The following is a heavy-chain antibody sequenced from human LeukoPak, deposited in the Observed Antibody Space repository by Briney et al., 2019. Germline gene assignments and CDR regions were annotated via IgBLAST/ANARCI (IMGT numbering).Heavy chain of an antibody. CDR1: GFTFNSYS. Sequence: PGGSLRLSCVASGFTFNSYSMNWVRQAPGKGLEWVSYISSSSSTKYYADSVKGRFTISRDNAKNSLYLQMNSLRAEDTAVYYCARARHYDPPNGIYDYWGQGTLVTVSS. CDR2: ISSSSSTK. CDR3: ARARHYDPPNGIYDY. V-gene: IGHV3-48*01. J-gene: IGHJ4*02. D-gene: IGHD3-3*01.